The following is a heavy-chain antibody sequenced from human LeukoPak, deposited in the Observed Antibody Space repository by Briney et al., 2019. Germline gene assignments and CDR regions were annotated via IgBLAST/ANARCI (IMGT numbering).Heavy chain of an antibody. CDR3: AQGASEIYYFYHGMDV. D-gene: IGHD1-14*01. CDR2: ISYDGSNK. V-gene: IGHV3-30*03. J-gene: IGHJ6*02. Sequence: GRSLRLSCAVSGLSLNSYAIHWVRQAPGKGLEWVTAISYDGSNKHYADSVRGRFTISRDNSKNTLYLQMNSLRSDDTAVYYCAQGASEIYYFYHGMDVWGRGTTVTVSS. CDR1: GLSLNSYA.